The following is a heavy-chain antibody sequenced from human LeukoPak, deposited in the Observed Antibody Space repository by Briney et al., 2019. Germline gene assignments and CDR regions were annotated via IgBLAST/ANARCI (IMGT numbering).Heavy chain of an antibody. V-gene: IGHV1-18*01. Sequence: APVKVSCKASGYTFTSYGISWVRQAPGQGLEWMGWISAYNGNTNYAQKLQGRVTMTTDTSTSTAYMELRSLRSDDTAVYYCARGRGDYGDYVRLYWFDPWGQGTLVTVSS. CDR2: ISAYNGNT. CDR1: GYTFTSYG. J-gene: IGHJ5*02. CDR3: ARGRGDYGDYVRLYWFDP. D-gene: IGHD4-17*01.